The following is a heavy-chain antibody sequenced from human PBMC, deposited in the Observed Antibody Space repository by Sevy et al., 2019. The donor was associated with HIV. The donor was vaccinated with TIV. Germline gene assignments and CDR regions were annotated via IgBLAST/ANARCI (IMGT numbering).Heavy chain of an antibody. CDR1: GFTFDDYA. CDR2: ISWHSGSI. Sequence: GGSLRLSCAASGFTFDDYAMHWVRQAPGKGLEWVSGISWHSGSIGYADSVKGRFTISRDNAKNSLYLQMNSLRAEDTALYYCAKEYGDYGYYFDYWGQGTLVTVSS. J-gene: IGHJ4*02. V-gene: IGHV3-9*01. CDR3: AKEYGDYGYYFDY. D-gene: IGHD4-17*01.